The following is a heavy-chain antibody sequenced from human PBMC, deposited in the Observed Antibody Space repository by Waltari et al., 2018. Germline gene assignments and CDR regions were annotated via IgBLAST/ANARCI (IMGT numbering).Heavy chain of an antibody. J-gene: IGHJ6*02. CDR2: IYYSGRT. CDR3: ARLVVVPMGADYYYYYGMDV. V-gene: IGHV4-39*01. CDR1: DGSISSSSYY. D-gene: IGHD2-2*01. Sequence: QLQLQESGPGLVKPSETLSLTCTVSDGSISSSSYYWGWIRQPPGKGLEWIGSIYYSGRTTDNPSLKRRVTISVDTSKNQCSLKRSSVTAADTAVYYCARLVVVPMGADYYYYYGMDVWGQGTTVTVSS.